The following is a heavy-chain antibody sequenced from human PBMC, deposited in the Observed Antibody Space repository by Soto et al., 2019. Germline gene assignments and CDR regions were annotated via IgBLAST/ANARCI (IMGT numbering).Heavy chain of an antibody. CDR3: AKGPHLWSYGFGAFDI. Sequence: PVGSLRLSCAASGFTFSSYGMHWVRQAPGKGLEWVAVISYDGSNKYYADSVKGRFTISRDNSKNTLYLQMNSLRAEDTAVYYCAKGPHLWSYGFGAFDIWGQGTMVTVSS. CDR2: ISYDGSNK. D-gene: IGHD5-18*01. V-gene: IGHV3-30*18. J-gene: IGHJ3*02. CDR1: GFTFSSYG.